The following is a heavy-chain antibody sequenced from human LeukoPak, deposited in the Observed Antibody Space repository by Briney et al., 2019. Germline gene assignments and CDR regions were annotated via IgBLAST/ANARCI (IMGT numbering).Heavy chain of an antibody. Sequence: SGGSLRLSCAASGFTFSSYGMHWVRQAPGKGLEWVAVISYDGSNKYYADSVKGRFTISRDNSKNTLYLQMNSLRAEDTAVYYCAKDQERWYHNYFDYWGQGTLVTVSS. D-gene: IGHD4-23*01. J-gene: IGHJ4*02. CDR2: ISYDGSNK. CDR3: AKDQERWYHNYFDY. V-gene: IGHV3-30*18. CDR1: GFTFSSYG.